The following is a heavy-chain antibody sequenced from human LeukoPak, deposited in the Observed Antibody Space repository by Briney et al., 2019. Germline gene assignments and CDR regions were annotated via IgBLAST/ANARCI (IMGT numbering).Heavy chain of an antibody. Sequence: PGGSLRLSCAASGFTVSSNYMSWVRQAPGKGLEWVSVIYSGGSTYYADSVKGRFTISRDNSKNTLFLQINSLRAEDTAVYYCAKNGDRGAFCSGGTCYPYYYYYMDVWGKGTTVTISS. CDR1: GFTVSSNY. D-gene: IGHD2-15*01. V-gene: IGHV3-53*01. J-gene: IGHJ6*03. CDR3: AKNGDRGAFCSGGTCYPYYYYYMDV. CDR2: IYSGGST.